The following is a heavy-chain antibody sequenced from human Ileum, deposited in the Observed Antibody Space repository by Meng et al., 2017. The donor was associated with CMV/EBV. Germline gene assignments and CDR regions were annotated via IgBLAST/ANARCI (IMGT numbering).Heavy chain of an antibody. CDR1: GGSFSGYY. Sequence: SETLSLTCAVYGGSFSGYYWSWIRQPPGKGLEWIGEINHSGYTNNNPSLKSRVTMSVDTSKNHFSLKLSSVTAADTAVYYCALPYYYDSSGYWADIWGQGKMVNVSS. J-gene: IGHJ3*02. D-gene: IGHD3-22*01. CDR2: INHSGYT. CDR3: ALPYYYDSSGYWADI. V-gene: IGHV4-34*01.